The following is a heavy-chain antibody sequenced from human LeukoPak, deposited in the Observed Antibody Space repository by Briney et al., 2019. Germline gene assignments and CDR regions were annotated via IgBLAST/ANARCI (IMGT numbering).Heavy chain of an antibody. V-gene: IGHV1-69*05. J-gene: IGHJ4*02. CDR2: IIPIFGTA. Sequence: ASVKVSCKASGGTFSSYAISWVRQAPGQGLEWMGGIIPIFGTANYAQKLQGRVTMTTDTSTSTAYMELRSLRSDDTAVYYCARVESIVVVPVYWGQGTLVTVSS. CDR3: ARVESIVVVPVY. D-gene: IGHD2-2*01. CDR1: GGTFSSYA.